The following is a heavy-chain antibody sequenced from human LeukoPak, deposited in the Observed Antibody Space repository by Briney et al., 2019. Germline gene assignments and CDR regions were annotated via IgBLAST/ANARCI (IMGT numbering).Heavy chain of an antibody. D-gene: IGHD4-17*01. Sequence: PSETPSLTCAVSGGSFSGYYWSWIRHPPGKGLEWIGEINHSGSTNYNPSLKSRVTISVDTSKNQFSLKLSSVTAADTAVYYCARTTTVTGADYWGQGTLVTVSS. CDR1: GGSFSGYY. CDR3: ARTTTVTGADY. J-gene: IGHJ4*02. CDR2: INHSGST. V-gene: IGHV4-34*01.